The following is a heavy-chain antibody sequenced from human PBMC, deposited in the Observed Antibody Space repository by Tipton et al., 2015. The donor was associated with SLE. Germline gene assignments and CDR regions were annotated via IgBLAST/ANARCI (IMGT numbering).Heavy chain of an antibody. J-gene: IGHJ3*02. Sequence: SLRLSCAASGFTFSGYYMSWIRQAPGKGLEWVSYISSSSSYTNYADSVKGRFTISRDNAKNSLYLQMNSLRAEDTAVYYCASGQAGTHAFDIWGQGTMVTVSS. CDR2: ISSSSSYT. CDR1: GFTFSGYY. V-gene: IGHV3-11*06. CDR3: ASGQAGTHAFDI. D-gene: IGHD1-1*01.